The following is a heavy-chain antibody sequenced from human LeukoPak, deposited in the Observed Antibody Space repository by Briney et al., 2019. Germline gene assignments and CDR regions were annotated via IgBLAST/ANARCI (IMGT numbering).Heavy chain of an antibody. D-gene: IGHD1-26*01. CDR1: GFTFTTYA. V-gene: IGHV3-23*01. CDR2: ITGSGDST. CDR3: ARDGGSYLQPTDY. J-gene: IGHJ4*02. Sequence: GGSLRLSCAASGFTFTTYAMSWVRQAPGKGLEWVSSITGSGDSTYYADSVKDRFTISRDNSKNTLYLQMNSLRAEDTAVYHCARDGGSYLQPTDYWGQGTLVTVSS.